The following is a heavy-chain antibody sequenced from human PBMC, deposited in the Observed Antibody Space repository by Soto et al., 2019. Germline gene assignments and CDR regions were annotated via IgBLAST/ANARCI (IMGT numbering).Heavy chain of an antibody. J-gene: IGHJ4*02. Sequence: QITLKESGPTLVKPTQTLTLTCILSGFSLSTSGVGVGWIRQPPGKALEGLALIYWDDDKRYSPSLKSRLTITKDTSKNQVVLTITKMDPVDTATYYWAQQPPVEGGLDWARFDYWGQGTLVTVSS. CDR2: IYWDDDK. V-gene: IGHV2-5*02. CDR3: AQQPPVEGGLDWARFDY. D-gene: IGHD3-3*01. CDR1: GFSLSTSGVG.